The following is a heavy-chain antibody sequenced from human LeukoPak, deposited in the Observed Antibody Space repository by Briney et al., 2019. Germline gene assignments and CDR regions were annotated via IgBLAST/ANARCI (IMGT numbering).Heavy chain of an antibody. D-gene: IGHD3-22*01. V-gene: IGHV1-18*01. CDR2: ISAYNGNT. CDR3: ARESKYYYDSSGYHSVIDY. Sequence: ASVKVSCKASGYTFTSYGISWVRQAPGQGLEWMGWISAYNGNTNYALKLQGRVTMTTDTSTSTAYMELRSLRSDDTAVYYCARESKYYYDSSGYHSVIDYWGQGTLVTVSS. J-gene: IGHJ4*02. CDR1: GYTFTSYG.